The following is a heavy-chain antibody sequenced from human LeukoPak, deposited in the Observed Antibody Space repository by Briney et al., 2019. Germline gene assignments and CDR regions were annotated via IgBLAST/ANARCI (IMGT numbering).Heavy chain of an antibody. D-gene: IGHD4-23*01. Sequence: SETLSLTCTVSGDSISSAFCYWSWIRQHPGKGLEWIGYIYHSGTTYYNPSLKTRVTISVDTSRNQFSLKLYSVTAADTAVYYCARNLGAVVTPGWAYDIWGQGTMVTVSS. J-gene: IGHJ3*02. CDR2: IYHSGTT. CDR3: ARNLGAVVTPGWAYDI. V-gene: IGHV4-31*03. CDR1: GDSISSAFCY.